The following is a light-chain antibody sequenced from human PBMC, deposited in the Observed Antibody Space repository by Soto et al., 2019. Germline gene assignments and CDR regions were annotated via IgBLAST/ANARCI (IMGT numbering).Light chain of an antibody. Sequence: DIQLTQSPSFLSASVGDRVTITCRASQGISSYLAWYQQKPGKATKLLIYAASTLQSGVPSRFSGSGSGTEFTLTISSLQPEDFATYYCQQLNSYLVTFGQGTKVDIK. CDR3: QQLNSYLVT. CDR2: AAS. V-gene: IGKV1-9*01. J-gene: IGKJ1*01. CDR1: QGISSY.